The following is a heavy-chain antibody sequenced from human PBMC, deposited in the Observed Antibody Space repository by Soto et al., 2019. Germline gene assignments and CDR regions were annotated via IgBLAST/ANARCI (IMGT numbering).Heavy chain of an antibody. V-gene: IGHV6-1*01. CDR1: GDSLSSNSAA. J-gene: IGHJ5*02. Sequence: SQTLSLTCAISGDSLSSNSAAWNWVRQSPSRGLEWLGRTYYRSKWYNDYALSLGGRITINPDTSKNQFSLQLNSVTPEDTAVYYCARGRSWPRGDWFDPWGQGTLVTVSS. D-gene: IGHD6-13*01. CDR3: ARGRSWPRGDWFDP. CDR2: TYYRSKWYN.